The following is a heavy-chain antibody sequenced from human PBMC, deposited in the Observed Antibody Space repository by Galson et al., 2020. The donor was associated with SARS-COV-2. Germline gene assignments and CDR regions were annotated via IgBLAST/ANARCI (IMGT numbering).Heavy chain of an antibody. CDR3: ARDVASPYAELKN. V-gene: IGHV3-33*01. Sequence: GESLKISCAASGFTFSSYGMHWVRQAPGKGLEWVAVIWYDGSNKYYADSVKGRFTISRDNSKNTLYLQMNSLRAEDTAVYYCARDVASPYAELKNWGQGTLVTVSS. J-gene: IGHJ4*02. CDR1: GFTFSSYG. CDR2: IWYDGSNK. D-gene: IGHD1-7*01.